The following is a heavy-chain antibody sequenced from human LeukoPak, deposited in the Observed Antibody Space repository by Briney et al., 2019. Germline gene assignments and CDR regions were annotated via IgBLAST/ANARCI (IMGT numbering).Heavy chain of an antibody. Sequence: GRSLRLSCVASGFTFSSYAMHWVRQAPGKGLEWVAVISYDGSNKYYADSVKGRFTISRDNSKNTLYLQMNSLRAEDTAVYYCARDESSGYSYGTYYYYGMDVWGQGTTVTVSS. CDR2: ISYDGSNK. J-gene: IGHJ6*02. CDR3: ARDESSGYSYGTYYYYGMDV. V-gene: IGHV3-30-3*01. CDR1: GFTFSSYA. D-gene: IGHD5-18*01.